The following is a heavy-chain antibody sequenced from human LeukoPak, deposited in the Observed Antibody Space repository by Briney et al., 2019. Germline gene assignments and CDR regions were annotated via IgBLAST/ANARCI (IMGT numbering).Heavy chain of an antibody. D-gene: IGHD6-19*01. CDR1: GFTFSTYS. Sequence: GGSLRLSCAASGFTFSTYSMTWVRQAPGKGLEWVSYISRSSDTIFYADSVKGRFTISRDNAKKSLYLQMSRLRDEDTAVYYCARDPLDPGYRSGWSNYYSYYHYLDVWGKGTTVTVSS. CDR3: ARDPLDPGYRSGWSNYYSYYHYLDV. V-gene: IGHV3-48*02. J-gene: IGHJ6*03. CDR2: ISRSSDTI.